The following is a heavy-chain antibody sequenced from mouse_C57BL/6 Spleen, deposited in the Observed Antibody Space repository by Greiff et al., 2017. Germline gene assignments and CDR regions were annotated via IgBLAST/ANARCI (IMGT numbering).Heavy chain of an antibody. CDR2: INPNNGGT. Sequence: VQLQQSGPELVKPGASVKISCKASGYTFTDYYMNWVKQSHGKSLEWIGDINPNNGGTSYNQKFKGKATLTVDKSSSTAYMELRSLTSEDSAVYYCARRVYDSWYFDVWGTGTTVTVSS. CDR3: ARRVYDSWYFDV. D-gene: IGHD2-3*01. CDR1: GYTFTDYY. V-gene: IGHV1-26*01. J-gene: IGHJ1*03.